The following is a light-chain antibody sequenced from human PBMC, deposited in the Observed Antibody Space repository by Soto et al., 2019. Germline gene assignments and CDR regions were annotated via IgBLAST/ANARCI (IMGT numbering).Light chain of an antibody. Sequence: QSVLTQPPSVSAAPGQKVTISCSGSSSNIGNNYVSWYQQLPGTAPKLLIYENNKRPSGIPDRFSGSKSGTSATLGITGLQTGDEADYYCGTWASSLSAVVFGGGTKLTVL. V-gene: IGLV1-51*02. J-gene: IGLJ2*01. CDR2: ENN. CDR1: SSNIGNNY. CDR3: GTWASSLSAVV.